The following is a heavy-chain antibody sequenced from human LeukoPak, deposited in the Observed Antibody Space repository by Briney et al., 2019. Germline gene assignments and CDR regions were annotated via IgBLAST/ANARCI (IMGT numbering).Heavy chain of an antibody. J-gene: IGHJ4*02. D-gene: IGHD3-22*01. CDR2: ISGSGGST. Sequence: GGSLRLSCAASGFTFSSYAMSWVRQAPGKGLEWVSAISGSGGSTYYADSVKGRFTISRDNSKNTLYLQMNSLRAEDTAVYYCAKDKALPMIVVVRPLYYFDYWGQGTLVTVSS. V-gene: IGHV3-23*01. CDR1: GFTFSSYA. CDR3: AKDKALPMIVVVRPLYYFDY.